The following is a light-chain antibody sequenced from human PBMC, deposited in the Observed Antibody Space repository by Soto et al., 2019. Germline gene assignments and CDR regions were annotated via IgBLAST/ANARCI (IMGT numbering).Light chain of an antibody. CDR3: HQFYTTPFT. Sequence: DIVMTQSPDSLAVSLGERATINCKSSQSVLYSSNNKNYLAWYQQKPGQPPKLLIYWASTRESGVPDRFSGSGSGTDFTLTISNLQAEDVAVYYCHQFYTTPFTFGPGTTVDIK. CDR1: QSVLYSSNNKNY. V-gene: IGKV4-1*01. J-gene: IGKJ3*01. CDR2: WAS.